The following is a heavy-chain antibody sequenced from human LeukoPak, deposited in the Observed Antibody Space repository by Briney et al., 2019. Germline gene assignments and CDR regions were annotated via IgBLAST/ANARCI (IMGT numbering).Heavy chain of an antibody. CDR1: GFTFSSYW. Sequence: GGSLRLSCAASGFTFSSYWRHWVREAPGKGLVSVSRINSDGSSTSYADSVKGRFTISRDNSKNTLYLQMNSLRAEDTAVYYCAKDDSSGWYGPTNWFDPWGQGTLVTVSS. V-gene: IGHV3-74*01. J-gene: IGHJ5*02. CDR2: INSDGSST. D-gene: IGHD6-19*01. CDR3: AKDDSSGWYGPTNWFDP.